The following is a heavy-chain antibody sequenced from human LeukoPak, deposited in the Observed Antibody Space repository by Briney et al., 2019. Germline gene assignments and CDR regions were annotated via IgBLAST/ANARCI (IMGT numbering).Heavy chain of an antibody. CDR2: ISSSSSTI. J-gene: IGHJ4*02. CDR1: GFTFSSYS. V-gene: IGHV3-48*02. Sequence: GGSLRLSCAASGFTFSSYSMNWVRKAPGKGLEWVSYISSSSSTIYYADSVKGRFTISRDNAKNSLYLQMNSLRDEDTAVYYCARDRSYCGGDCYPESFDYWGQGTLVTVSS. D-gene: IGHD2-21*02. CDR3: ARDRSYCGGDCYPESFDY.